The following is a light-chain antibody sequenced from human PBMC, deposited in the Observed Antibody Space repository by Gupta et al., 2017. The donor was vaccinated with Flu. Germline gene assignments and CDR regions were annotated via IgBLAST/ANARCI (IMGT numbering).Light chain of an antibody. V-gene: IGKV1-5*03. CDR1: QSIRKW. Sequence: GDRVTITCRASQSIRKWLAWYQQKPGKAPKLLIYMASNLESGVPSRFSGSGSGTEFTLTISSLQPDDFATYYCQQYDTYLATFGQGTKLQIK. CDR2: MAS. J-gene: IGKJ2*01. CDR3: QQYDTYLAT.